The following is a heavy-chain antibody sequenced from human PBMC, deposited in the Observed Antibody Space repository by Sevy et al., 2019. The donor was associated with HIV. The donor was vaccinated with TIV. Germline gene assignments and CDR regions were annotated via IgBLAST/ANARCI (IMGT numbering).Heavy chain of an antibody. V-gene: IGHV3-73*01. CDR1: GFTFSGSA. CDR2: IRSKANSYAT. Sequence: GGSLRLSCAASGFTFSGSAMHWVRQASGKGLEWVGRIRSKANSYATAYAESVKGRFTISRDDSKNTAYLQMNSLKTVATAVYYCTSLLWTTVTTRWGQGTLVTVSS. D-gene: IGHD4-4*01. CDR3: TSLLWTTVTTR. J-gene: IGHJ4*02.